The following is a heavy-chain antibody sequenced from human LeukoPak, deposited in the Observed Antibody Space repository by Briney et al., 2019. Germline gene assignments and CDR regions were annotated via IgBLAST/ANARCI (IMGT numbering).Heavy chain of an antibody. V-gene: IGHV1-69*05. CDR1: GGTFSSYA. J-gene: IGHJ6*03. D-gene: IGHD2-2*01. Sequence: ASVKVSCKASGGTFSSYAISWVRQAPGQGLEWMGGIIPIFGTANYAQKFQGRVTITTDESTSTAYMELSSLRSEDTAVYYCARDGDVAIPAAIGHYYYMGVWGKGTTVTVSS. CDR3: ARDGDVAIPAAIGHYYYMGV. CDR2: IIPIFGTA.